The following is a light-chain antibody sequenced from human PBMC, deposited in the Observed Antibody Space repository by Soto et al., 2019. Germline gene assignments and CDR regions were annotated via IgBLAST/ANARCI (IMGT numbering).Light chain of an antibody. CDR1: QSISSY. J-gene: IGKJ1*01. CDR3: QQSYSTPWT. Sequence: DIQMTQSPSSLSASVGDRVTITCRASQSISSYLNWYQQKPGKAPKLLIYAASSLQSGVPSRFSGSGSGTDFTLTISSLRPEDSATYYCQQSYSTPWTFGQGTTVEIK. CDR2: AAS. V-gene: IGKV1-39*01.